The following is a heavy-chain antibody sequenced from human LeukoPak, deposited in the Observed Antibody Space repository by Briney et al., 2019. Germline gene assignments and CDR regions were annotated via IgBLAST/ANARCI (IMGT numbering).Heavy chain of an antibody. Sequence: PGGSLRLSCAASGFTFSSYWMHWVRQAPGKGLVWVSRINSDGSSTNYADSVKGRFTISRDNAKNTLYLQVKSLRAEDTAVYYWARGPSGWGSLDSWGQGTLVTVSS. D-gene: IGHD7-27*01. CDR3: ARGPSGWGSLDS. J-gene: IGHJ4*02. CDR1: GFTFSSYW. CDR2: INSDGSST. V-gene: IGHV3-74*01.